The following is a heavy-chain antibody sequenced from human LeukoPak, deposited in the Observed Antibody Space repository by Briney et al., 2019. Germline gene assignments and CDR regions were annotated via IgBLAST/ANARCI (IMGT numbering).Heavy chain of an antibody. D-gene: IGHD2-2*01. V-gene: IGHV4-4*07. J-gene: IGHJ5*02. CDR1: GGSISSYY. CDR3: ARFRHCSSTSCPGNWFDP. CDR2: IYTSGST. Sequence: KPSETLSLTCTVSGGSISSYYWSWIRQPAGKGLEWIGRIYTSGSTNYNPSLKSRVTMSVDTPKNQFSLKLSSVTAADTAVYYCARFRHCSSTSCPGNWFDPWGQGTLVTVSS.